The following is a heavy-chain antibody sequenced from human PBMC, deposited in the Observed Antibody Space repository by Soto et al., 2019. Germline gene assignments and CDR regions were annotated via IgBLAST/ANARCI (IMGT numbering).Heavy chain of an antibody. V-gene: IGHV3-21*01. Sequence: EVQLVESGGGLVKPGGSLRLSRAASGFTFSSYSMNWVRQAPGKGLEWVSSISSSSSYIYYADSVKGRFTISRDNAKNSLYLQMNSLRAEDTAVYYCASDAGYSYGWTYYYYGMDVWGQGTTVTVSS. CDR2: ISSSSSYI. CDR1: GFTFSSYS. D-gene: IGHD5-18*01. CDR3: ASDAGYSYGWTYYYYGMDV. J-gene: IGHJ6*02.